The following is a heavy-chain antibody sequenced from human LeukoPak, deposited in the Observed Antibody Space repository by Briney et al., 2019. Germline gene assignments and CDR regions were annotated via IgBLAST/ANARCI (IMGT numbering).Heavy chain of an antibody. CDR2: INHSGST. CDR3: CSYGLDAFDI. D-gene: IGHD2-15*01. CDR1: GXSFSGYY. V-gene: IGHV4-34*01. J-gene: IGHJ3*02. Sequence: SETLSLTCAVYGXSFSGYYGSWTRQPPGKGLEWIGEINHSGSTNYNPSLKSRVTISVDTSKNQFSLKLSSVTAADTAVYYCCSYGLDAFDIWGQGTMVTVSS.